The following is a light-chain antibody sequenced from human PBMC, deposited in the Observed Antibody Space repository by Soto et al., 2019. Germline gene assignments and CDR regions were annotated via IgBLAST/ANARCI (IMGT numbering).Light chain of an antibody. CDR3: QQYSIWRT. CDR1: ESVSTN. J-gene: IGKJ1*01. V-gene: IGKV3-15*01. Sequence: EIVMTQSPATLSLSPGERATLSCRASESVSTNLAWYQQKAGQAPRLLIYSASTRATGIPARFSGSGSGTEFTLNISSMQSEDFAVYYCQQYSIWRTFGQGTKVEIK. CDR2: SAS.